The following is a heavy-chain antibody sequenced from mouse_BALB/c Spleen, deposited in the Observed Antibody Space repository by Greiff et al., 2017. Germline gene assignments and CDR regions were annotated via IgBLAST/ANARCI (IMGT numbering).Heavy chain of an antibody. D-gene: IGHD1-1*01. CDR3: ARDIYYGSSYPY. Sequence: EVQVVESGGGLVQPGGSRKLSCAASGFTFSSFGMHWVRQAPEKGLEWVAYISSGSSTIYYADTVKGRFTISRDNPKNTLFLQMTSLRSEDTAMYYCARDIYYGSSYPYWGQGTLVTVSA. CDR2: ISSGSSTI. V-gene: IGHV5-17*02. CDR1: GFTFSSFG. J-gene: IGHJ3*01.